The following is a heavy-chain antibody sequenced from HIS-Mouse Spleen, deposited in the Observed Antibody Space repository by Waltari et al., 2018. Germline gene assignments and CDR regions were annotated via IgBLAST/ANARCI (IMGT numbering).Heavy chain of an antibody. V-gene: IGHV4-4*07. CDR3: ARDRGGYYRGLFDY. CDR2: IYTSGST. Sequence: QVQLQESGPGLVKPSETLSLTCTVSGGSISSYYWSWIRQPAGTGLEWLGRIYTSGSTNYNPSLKSRVTMSVDTSKNQFSLKLSSVTAADTAVYYCARDRGGYYRGLFDYWGQGTLVTVSS. CDR1: GGSISSYY. J-gene: IGHJ4*02. D-gene: IGHD3-22*01.